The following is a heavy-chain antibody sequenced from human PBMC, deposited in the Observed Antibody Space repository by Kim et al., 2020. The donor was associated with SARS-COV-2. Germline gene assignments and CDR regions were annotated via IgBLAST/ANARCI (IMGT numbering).Heavy chain of an antibody. CDR1: GFTFSSYA. J-gene: IGHJ6*02. V-gene: IGHV3-23*01. Sequence: GGSLRLSCAASGFTFSSYAMSWVRQAPGKGLEWVSAISGSGGSTYYADSVKGRFTISRDNSKNTLYLQMNSLRAEDTAVYYCAKDGGITIFXLAPYGYYYYXXXVWGQGTTVTVSS. CDR3: AKDGGITIFXLAPYGYYYYXXXV. CDR2: ISGSGGST. D-gene: IGHD3-3*01.